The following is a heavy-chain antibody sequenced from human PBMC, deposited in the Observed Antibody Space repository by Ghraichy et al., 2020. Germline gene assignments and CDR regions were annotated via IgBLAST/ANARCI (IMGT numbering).Heavy chain of an antibody. V-gene: IGHV3-48*02. J-gene: IGHJ4*02. CDR3: ARGASGWSFDS. CDR1: GFTFSSYN. Sequence: GGSLRLSCAASGFTFSSYNMNWVRQAPGKGLEWVSYISSSSSTIYYADSVKGRFTISRDNAKNSLYLQMNSLRDDDTAVYYCARGASGWSFDSWGQGTLVTVSS. D-gene: IGHD6-19*01. CDR2: ISSSSSTI.